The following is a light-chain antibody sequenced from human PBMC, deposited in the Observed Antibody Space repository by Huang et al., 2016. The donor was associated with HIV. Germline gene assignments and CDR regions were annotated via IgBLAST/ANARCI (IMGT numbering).Light chain of an antibody. Sequence: EVVMTQSPATLSVSPGERGTLSCRASESVGRNLAWYHQKPGQAPRLIIYGASNRVTEIPARFSGTGSGTQFTLTITRLQSEEFGIYYCQQYDRWPLTFGGGTKVEI. CDR2: GAS. CDR3: QQYDRWPLT. V-gene: IGKV3-15*01. J-gene: IGKJ4*01. CDR1: ESVGRN.